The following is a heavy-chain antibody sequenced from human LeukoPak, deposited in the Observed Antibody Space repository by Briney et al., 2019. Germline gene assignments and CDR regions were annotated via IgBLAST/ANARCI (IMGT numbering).Heavy chain of an antibody. CDR2: THHSGST. V-gene: IGHV4-4*02. Sequence: SETLSLTCAVSGDSISSSNWWTWVRRSPGQGLEWIGETHHSGSTNYNPSLKSRVFILVDKSQNQFSLKLNSVTAADTAVYYCARDRRNLITFVGILDRYYFDYWGQGALVTVSS. CDR1: GDSISSSNW. D-gene: IGHD3-16*02. J-gene: IGHJ4*02. CDR3: ARDRRNLITFVGILDRYYFDY.